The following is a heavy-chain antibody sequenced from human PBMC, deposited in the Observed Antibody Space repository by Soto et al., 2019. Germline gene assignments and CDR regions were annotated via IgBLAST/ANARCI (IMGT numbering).Heavy chain of an antibody. CDR1: GGSISSGDYY. Sequence: PSETLSLTCTVSGGSISSGDYYWSWIRQPPGKGLEWIGYIYYSGSTYYNPSLKSRVTISVDTSKNQFSLRLSSVTAADTAVYYCARDRVGIAVAGNWFDPWGQGTLVTVS. J-gene: IGHJ5*02. CDR2: IYYSGST. D-gene: IGHD6-19*01. CDR3: ARDRVGIAVAGNWFDP. V-gene: IGHV4-30-4*01.